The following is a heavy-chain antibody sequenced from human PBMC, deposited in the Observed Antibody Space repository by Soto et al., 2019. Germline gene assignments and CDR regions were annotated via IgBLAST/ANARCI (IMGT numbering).Heavy chain of an antibody. J-gene: IGHJ6*02. CDR2: IIPIFGTP. D-gene: IGHD3-16*01. CDR1: GGTFSSYA. Sequence: QVQLVQSGAEVKKPGSSVKVSCKASGGTFSSYAISWVRQAPGQGLEWMGGIIPIFGTPDYAQKFQGRVTITADESTSTAYMELSSLRSEDTAVYYRAFTLSANYYYGMDVWGQGTTVTVSS. CDR3: AFTLSANYYYGMDV. V-gene: IGHV1-69*12.